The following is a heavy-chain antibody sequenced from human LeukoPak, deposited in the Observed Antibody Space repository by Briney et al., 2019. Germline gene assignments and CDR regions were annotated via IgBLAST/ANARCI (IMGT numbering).Heavy chain of an antibody. CDR3: AKDLYSSSSGYFDY. D-gene: IGHD6-6*01. CDR1: GFTFDDYA. CDR2: ISWNSGSI. J-gene: IGHJ4*02. V-gene: IGHV3-9*03. Sequence: GGSLRLSCAASGFTFDDYAMHWVRQAPGKGLEWVSGISWNSGSIGYADSVKGRFTISRDNAKNSLYLQMNSLRAEDMALYYCAKDLYSSSSGYFDYWGQGTLFTVSS.